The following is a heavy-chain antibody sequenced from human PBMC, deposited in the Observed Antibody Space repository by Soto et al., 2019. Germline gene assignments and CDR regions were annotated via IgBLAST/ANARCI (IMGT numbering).Heavy chain of an antibody. CDR1: GFTFSPYW. CDR3: ARSTHSSGDY. Sequence: EVQLVESGGTLVQPGGSLRLSCAASGFTFSPYWLSWVRQAPGKGLEWVAHIRPDGSEQFYADSVEGRVTVSRDNAKNSMFLQMNSLRAEDTAVYYCARSTHSSGDYWGQGTLVAVSS. D-gene: IGHD3-22*01. J-gene: IGHJ4*02. V-gene: IGHV3-7*05. CDR2: IRPDGSEQ.